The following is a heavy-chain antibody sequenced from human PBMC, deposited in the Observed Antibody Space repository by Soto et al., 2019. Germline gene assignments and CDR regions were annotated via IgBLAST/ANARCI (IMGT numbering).Heavy chain of an antibody. V-gene: IGHV3-74*01. D-gene: IGHD3-16*01. CDR2: INYDGSTT. J-gene: IGHJ4*02. CDR3: ARVARGAWGIFDS. CDR1: GFTFSSYW. Sequence: EVHLVESGGGLVQPGESLSLSCAASGFTFSSYWMHWVRQAPGKGLVWVSRINYDGSTTGYADAVKGRFTISRDNAKDTVYLEMNSLTAEDTAVYYCARVARGAWGIFDSWGQGTLVTVSS.